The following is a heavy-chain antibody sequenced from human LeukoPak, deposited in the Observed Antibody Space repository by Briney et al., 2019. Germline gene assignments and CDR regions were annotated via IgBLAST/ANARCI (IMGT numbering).Heavy chain of an antibody. CDR3: ARHLVDTAMVNDAFDI. CDR1: GGSASTNY. V-gene: IGHV4-59*08. CDR2: IYYSGNT. Sequence: SETLSLTCTVSGGSASTNYWSWIRQPPGRGLEWIGYIYYSGNTEYNPSLKSRVTISVDTSKNQVSLKLSSVTAADTAVYYCARHLVDTAMVNDAFDIWGQGTMVTVSS. J-gene: IGHJ3*02. D-gene: IGHD5-18*01.